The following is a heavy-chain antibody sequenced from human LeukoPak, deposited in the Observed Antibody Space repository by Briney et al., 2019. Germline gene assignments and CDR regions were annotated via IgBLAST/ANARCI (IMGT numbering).Heavy chain of an antibody. CDR1: GGSISTYF. CDR3: ARGGYYSYYYLDV. CDR2: IYYTGSS. Sequence: KSSETLSLTCTVSGGSISTYFWSWIRQPPGKGLEGIGYIYYTGSSNYNPSLKSRVTISVDTSKNQFSLKLTSVTAADTAVYYCARGGYYSYYYLDVWGKGTTVTVSS. J-gene: IGHJ6*03. V-gene: IGHV4-59*01.